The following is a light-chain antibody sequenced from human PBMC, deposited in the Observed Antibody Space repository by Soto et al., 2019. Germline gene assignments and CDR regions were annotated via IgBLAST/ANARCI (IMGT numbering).Light chain of an antibody. V-gene: IGKV3-15*01. CDR1: QSLGSN. CDR2: GAS. J-gene: IGKJ1*01. CDR3: QQYNNWLPK. Sequence: EIVMTQSPATLSVSPGERATLSCRASQSLGSNLAWYQQKPGQAPRLLIYGASTWITGIPARFSGSGSGTEFTLTISSLQSEDFAVYYCQQYNNWLPKFGQGTKVEIK.